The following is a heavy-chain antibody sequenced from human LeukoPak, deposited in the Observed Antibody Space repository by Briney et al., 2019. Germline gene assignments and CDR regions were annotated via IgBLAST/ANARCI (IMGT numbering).Heavy chain of an antibody. CDR3: ARDTGYWGNWKSPEFGFDY. CDR2: IYYSGST. D-gene: IGHD1-1*01. J-gene: IGHJ4*02. CDR1: GGSISSSSYY. V-gene: IGHV4-39*07. Sequence: PSEALSLTCTVSGGSISSSSYYWGWIRQPPGKGLEWIGSIYYSGSTYYNPSLKSRVTISVDTSKNQFSLKLSSVTAADTAVYYCARDTGYWGNWKSPEFGFDYWGQGTLVTVSS.